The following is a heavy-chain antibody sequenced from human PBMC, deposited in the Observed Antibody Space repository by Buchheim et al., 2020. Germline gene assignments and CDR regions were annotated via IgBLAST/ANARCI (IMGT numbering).Heavy chain of an antibody. CDR2: ISDNGST. V-gene: IGHV4-59*01. J-gene: IGHJ4*02. CDR3: TRGGRWELPTFH. Sequence: QVQLQESGPGLVKPSETLSLTCTVSGGSIENYYWSWIRQPPGKGLEWIAYISDNGSTSYNPSLKSRISIFINTSKNQFSLALTSVTAADTAVYYCTRGGRWELPTFHWGQGTL. CDR1: GGSIENYY. D-gene: IGHD4-23*01.